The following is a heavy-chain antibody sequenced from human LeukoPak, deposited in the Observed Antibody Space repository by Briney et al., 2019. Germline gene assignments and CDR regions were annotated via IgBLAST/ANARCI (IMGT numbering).Heavy chain of an antibody. CDR3: ARHGGNSGYAFDAFDI. D-gene: IGHD5-12*01. CDR1: DDSISDYY. V-gene: IGHV4-59*08. CDR2: FYNSGRS. Sequence: PSETLSLTCTVSDDSISDYYRGWIRQPPGKGLEWIGYFYNSGRSTYNPSLKSRVTISVDTSKNQFSLKLSSVTAADTAVYYCARHGGNSGYAFDAFDIWGQGTMVTVSS. J-gene: IGHJ3*02.